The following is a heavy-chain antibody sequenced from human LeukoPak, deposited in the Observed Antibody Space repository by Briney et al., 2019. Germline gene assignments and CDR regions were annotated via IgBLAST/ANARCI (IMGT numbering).Heavy chain of an antibody. CDR1: GFTFSKYA. CDR2: ISDGGGNT. J-gene: IGHJ3*02. Sequence: GGSLRLSCAASGFTFSKYAMSWVRQAPGKGLEWVSAISDGGGNTYYSDSVKGRFTISRDNSKNTLYLQMNSLRVEDTAIYYCAKDLTAGGIGYRTNAFDIWGQGTMVTVSS. CDR3: AKDLTAGGIGYRTNAFDI. D-gene: IGHD3-22*01. V-gene: IGHV3-23*01.